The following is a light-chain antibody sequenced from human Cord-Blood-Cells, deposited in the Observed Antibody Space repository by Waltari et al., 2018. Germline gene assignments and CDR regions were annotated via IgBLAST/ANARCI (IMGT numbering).Light chain of an antibody. J-gene: IGLJ2*01. V-gene: IGLV2-8*01. CDR1: SSAVGGYNY. CDR2: EVS. Sequence: QSALTHPPSASGSPGQSVTISSTGTSSAVGGYNYVSWYQQHPGKAPKLMIYEVSKRPSGVPDRFSGSKSGNTASLTVSGLQAEDEADYYCSSYAGSNNVVFGGGTKLTVL. CDR3: SSYAGSNNVV.